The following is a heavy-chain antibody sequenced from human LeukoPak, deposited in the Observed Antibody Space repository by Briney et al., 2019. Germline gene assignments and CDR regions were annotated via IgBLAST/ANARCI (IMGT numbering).Heavy chain of an antibody. D-gene: IGHD3-22*01. CDR3: ARYYYDSSGYPYYFDY. Sequence: GGSLRLSCAASGFTFSTYWMTWVRQAPGKGLEWVANIKQDGSEIYYVDSVKGRFTISRDNAKNSLYLQMNSLRAEDTALYYCARYYYDSSGYPYYFDYWGQGTLVTVSS. V-gene: IGHV3-7*05. CDR1: GFTFSTYW. CDR2: IKQDGSEI. J-gene: IGHJ4*02.